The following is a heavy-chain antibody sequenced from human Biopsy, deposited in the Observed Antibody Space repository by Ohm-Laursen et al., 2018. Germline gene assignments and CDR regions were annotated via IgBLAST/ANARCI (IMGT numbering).Heavy chain of an antibody. J-gene: IGHJ3*01. Sequence: GASVKVPCKASGYNFNAYYMQWVRQAPGQGLEWMGWINPNNGGTNYAHKFQGRVTMTRDTSISTAYMHLSGLTSDDTAVYYCARLAYSEYRRDPLDVWGQGTMVTVSS. CDR2: INPNNGGT. CDR1: GYNFNAYY. CDR3: ARLAYSEYRRDPLDV. V-gene: IGHV1-2*02. D-gene: IGHD5-18*01.